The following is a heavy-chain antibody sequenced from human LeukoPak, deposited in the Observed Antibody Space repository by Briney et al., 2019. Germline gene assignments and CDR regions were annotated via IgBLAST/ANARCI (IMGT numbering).Heavy chain of an antibody. CDR3: AIPSHRRSEYYYYYYMDV. CDR2: IIPIFGTA. J-gene: IGHJ6*03. CDR1: GGTFSSYA. D-gene: IGHD2-15*01. Sequence: SSVKVSCKASGGTFSSYAISWVRQAPGQGLEWMGGIIPIFGTANYAQKFQGRVTITADESTSTAYMEPSSLRSEDTAVYYCAIPSHRRSEYYYYYYMDVWGKGTTVTVSS. V-gene: IGHV1-69*01.